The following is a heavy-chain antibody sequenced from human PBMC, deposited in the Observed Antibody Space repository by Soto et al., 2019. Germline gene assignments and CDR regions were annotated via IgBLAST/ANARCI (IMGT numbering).Heavy chain of an antibody. J-gene: IGHJ1*01. Sequence: SETLSLTSAVYGGSFSGYYWSWIRQPPGKGLEWIGEINHSGSTNYNPSLKSRVTISVDTSKNQFSLKLSSVTAADTAVYYCASKLYLAGYEYFQHWGQGTLVTVSS. CDR3: ASKLYLAGYEYFQH. CDR1: GGSFSGYY. CDR2: INHSGST. D-gene: IGHD6-19*01. V-gene: IGHV4-34*01.